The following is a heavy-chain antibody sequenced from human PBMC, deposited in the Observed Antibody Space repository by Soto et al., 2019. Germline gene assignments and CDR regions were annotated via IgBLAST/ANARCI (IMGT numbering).Heavy chain of an antibody. CDR3: ATSAGHYYDSSGYPGY. J-gene: IGHJ4*02. Sequence: ASVKVSCKASGYTFTSYYMHWVRQAPGQGLEWMGIINPSGGSTSYAQKFQGRVTMTRDTSTSTVYMELSSLRSEDTAVYYCATSAGHYYDSSGYPGYWGQGTLVTVSS. CDR1: GYTFTSYY. D-gene: IGHD3-22*01. V-gene: IGHV1-46*03. CDR2: INPSGGST.